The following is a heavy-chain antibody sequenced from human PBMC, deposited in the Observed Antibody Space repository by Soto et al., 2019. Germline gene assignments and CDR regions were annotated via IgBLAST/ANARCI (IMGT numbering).Heavy chain of an antibody. J-gene: IGHJ4*02. D-gene: IGHD3-22*01. CDR2: IIPIFGTA. CDR3: ARQFDFDSSGYYYAY. CDR1: GGTFSRFA. V-gene: IGHV1-69*01. Sequence: QVQLVQSGAEVKKPGSSVKVSCKASGGTFSRFAISWVRQAPGQGLEWMGGIIPIFGTANYAKNFQGRLSIPADESTRTVYMDLSSVRYEDTAVYYCARQFDFDSSGYYYAYCGQGTLVSVSS.